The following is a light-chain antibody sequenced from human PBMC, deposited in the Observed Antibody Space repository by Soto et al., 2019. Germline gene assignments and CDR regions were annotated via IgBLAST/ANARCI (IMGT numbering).Light chain of an antibody. J-gene: IGLJ1*01. CDR2: DVN. V-gene: IGLV2-18*02. Sequence: QSALTQPTSVSGSPGQSVTISCTGTSSDIGSYNRVSWYQQPPGAAPKLMICDVNNRPSGVPERFSGSKSGNTASLTIFGLQAEDEADYYCTSFTTSDTYVFGTGTKLTVL. CDR3: TSFTTSDTYV. CDR1: SSDIGSYNR.